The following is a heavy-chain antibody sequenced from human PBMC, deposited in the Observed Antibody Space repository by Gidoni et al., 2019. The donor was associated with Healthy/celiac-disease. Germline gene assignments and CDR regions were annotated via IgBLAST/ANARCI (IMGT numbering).Heavy chain of an antibody. V-gene: IGHV4-34*01. D-gene: IGHD4-17*01. CDR1: GGSFSGYY. CDR3: ARVRLGNSKLRRNYYYYGMDV. CDR2: INHSGST. J-gene: IGHJ6*02. Sequence: QVQLQQWGAGLLKPSETLSLTCAVYGGSFSGYYWSWIRQPPGKGLEWIGEINHSGSTNYNPSLKSRVTISVDTSKNQFSLKLSSVTAADTAVYYCARVRLGNSKLRRNYYYYGMDVWGQGTTVTVSS.